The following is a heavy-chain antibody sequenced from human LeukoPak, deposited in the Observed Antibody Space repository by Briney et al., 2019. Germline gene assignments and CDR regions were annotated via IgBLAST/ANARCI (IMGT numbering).Heavy chain of an antibody. V-gene: IGHV3-9*01. Sequence: PGRSLTLSCVASGFIVNDHAMHWVRQTPGKGLGWVAGVFWNGVDKGYADSVKGRFTIFRDNAKNSMYLQMNSLRIEDTALYYCSKDISAGGLDVWGPGTPVTVSS. CDR3: SKDISAGGLDV. J-gene: IGHJ6*02. CDR1: GFIVNDHA. D-gene: IGHD3-16*02. CDR2: VFWNGVDK.